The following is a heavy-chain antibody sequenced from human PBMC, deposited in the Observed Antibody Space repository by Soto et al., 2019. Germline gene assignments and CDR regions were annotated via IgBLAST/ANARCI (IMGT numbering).Heavy chain of an antibody. CDR2: IYYSGST. J-gene: IGHJ4*02. V-gene: IGHV4-30-4*01. D-gene: IGHD5-12*01. Sequence: QVQLQESGPGLVKPSQTLSLTCTVSGGSISSGDYYWSCIRQPPGKGLEWIGYIYYSGSTYYNPSLKSRVTISVDTSKNQFSLKLSSVTAADTAVYYCARDVRDGYKVGYFDYWGQGTLVTVSS. CDR1: GGSISSGDYY. CDR3: ARDVRDGYKVGYFDY.